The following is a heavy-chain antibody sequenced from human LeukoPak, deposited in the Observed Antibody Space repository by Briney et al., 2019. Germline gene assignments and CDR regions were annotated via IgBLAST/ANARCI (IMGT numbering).Heavy chain of an antibody. CDR1: GFTFNSYE. CDR3: ARGDGGYYYGMDV. J-gene: IGHJ6*04. V-gene: IGHV3-48*03. D-gene: IGHD4-23*01. CDR2: ISTSSSTR. Sequence: GGSLRLSCAASGFTFNSYEMNWVRQAPGKGLEWISYISTSSSTRYYADSVKGRFIISRDNTENSLYLQMNSLRAEDTAVYYCARGDGGYYYGMDVWGKGTTVTVSS.